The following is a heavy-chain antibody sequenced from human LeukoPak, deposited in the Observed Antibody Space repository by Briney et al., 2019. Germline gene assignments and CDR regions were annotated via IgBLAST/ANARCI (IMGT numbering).Heavy chain of an antibody. CDR2: ISYDGSNK. V-gene: IGHV3-30*18. J-gene: IGHJ4*02. Sequence: GRSLRLSCAASGFTFSSYGMHWVRQAPGKGLEWVAVISYDGSNKYYADSVKGRFTISRDNSKNTLYLQMNSLRAEDTAVYYCAKDLDYVWGSSTDYWGQGTLVTVSS. CDR3: AKDLDYVWGSSTDY. D-gene: IGHD3-16*01. CDR1: GFTFSSYG.